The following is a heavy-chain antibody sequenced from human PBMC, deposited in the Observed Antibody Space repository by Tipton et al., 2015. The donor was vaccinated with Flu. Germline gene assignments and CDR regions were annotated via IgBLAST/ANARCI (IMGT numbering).Heavy chain of an antibody. CDR1: GFTFSVYE. Sequence: SLRLSCAASGFTFSVYEMYWVRQAPGKGLEWIAYISTTGSTIAYADSVKGRFTISRDNAKNSLYLQLNSLRAEDTATYYCARITALAGPGFDYWGQGTLVTVSS. CDR3: ARITALAGPGFDY. J-gene: IGHJ4*02. CDR2: ISTTGSTI. D-gene: IGHD6-19*01. V-gene: IGHV3-48*03.